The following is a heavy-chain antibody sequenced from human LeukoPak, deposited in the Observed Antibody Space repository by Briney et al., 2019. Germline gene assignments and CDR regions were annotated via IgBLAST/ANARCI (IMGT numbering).Heavy chain of an antibody. CDR2: IKEDGSEK. V-gene: IGHV3-7*03. D-gene: IGHD6-19*01. CDR3: ARLRIAVSATGGFDY. CDR1: GFTFSRHW. J-gene: IGHJ4*02. Sequence: GGSLRLSCAASGFTFSRHWMSWVRQAPGKGLEWVANIKEDGSEKTYEDSVKGRFTISRDNAKNSLYLQINSLRAEDTAIYYCARLRIAVSATGGFDYWGQGTLVTVSS.